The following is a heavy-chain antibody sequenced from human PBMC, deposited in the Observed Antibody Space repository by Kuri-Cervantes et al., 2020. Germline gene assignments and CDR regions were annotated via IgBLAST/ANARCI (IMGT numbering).Heavy chain of an antibody. CDR1: GFTFDDYA. J-gene: IGHJ6*02. Sequence: GGSLRLSCAASGFTFDDYAMHWVRQAPGKGLEWVSVIYSGGSTYYADSVKGRFTISRDNAKNSLYLQMNSLRDEDTAVYYCARDHITMIVVVSYYYYYGMDVWGQGTTVTVSS. CDR3: ARDHITMIVVVSYYYYYGMDV. D-gene: IGHD3-22*01. V-gene: IGHV3-66*01. CDR2: IYSGGST.